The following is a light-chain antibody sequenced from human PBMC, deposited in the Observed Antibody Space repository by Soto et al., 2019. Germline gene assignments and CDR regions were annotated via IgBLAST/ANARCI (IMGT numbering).Light chain of an antibody. CDR3: QQYDTSPLT. CDR1: QSINSW. V-gene: IGKV1-5*03. J-gene: IGKJ4*01. CDR2: KAS. Sequence: DIQMTQSPSTLSASVGDRVTITCRASQSINSWLAWYQQKPGKAPKLLLYKASSLESGVPSRFSGSGSGTEFTLTISSLQPDDFGTYYCQQYDTSPLTCGGGTKVEMK.